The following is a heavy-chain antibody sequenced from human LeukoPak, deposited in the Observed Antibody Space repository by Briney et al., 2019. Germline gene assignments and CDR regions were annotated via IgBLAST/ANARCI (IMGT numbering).Heavy chain of an antibody. CDR2: IYYSGST. J-gene: IGHJ4*02. V-gene: IGHV4-59*01. CDR1: GGSISSYY. D-gene: IGHD3-22*01. CDR3: ATHYYYDSSGPGGYYFDY. Sequence: SETLSLTCTVSGGSISSYYWSWIRQPPGKGLEWIGYIYYSGSTNYNPSLKSRVTISVDTSNNQFSLKLSSVTVADTAVYYCATHYYYDSSGPGGYYFDYWGQGTLVTVSS.